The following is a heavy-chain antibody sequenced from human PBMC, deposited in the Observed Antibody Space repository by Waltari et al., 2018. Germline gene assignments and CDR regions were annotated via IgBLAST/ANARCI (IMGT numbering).Heavy chain of an antibody. Sequence: QVQLQESGPGLVKPSETLSLTCTVSGGSISSYYWSWIRQPAGKGLEWIGRIYTSGSTNYNPSLKSRVTMSVDTSKNQFSLKLSSVTAADTAVYYCARDRGSSGWERSQWFDYWGQGTLVTVSS. CDR3: ARDRGSSGWERSQWFDY. J-gene: IGHJ4*02. V-gene: IGHV4-4*07. D-gene: IGHD6-19*01. CDR1: GGSISSYY. CDR2: IYTSGST.